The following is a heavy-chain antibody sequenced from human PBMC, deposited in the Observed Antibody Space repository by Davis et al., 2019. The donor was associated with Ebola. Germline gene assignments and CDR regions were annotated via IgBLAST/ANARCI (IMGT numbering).Heavy chain of an antibody. D-gene: IGHD4/OR15-4a*01. Sequence: GESLKISCAASGFTFSSYAMSWVRQAPGKGLEWVSAISGSGGSTYYADSVKGRFTISRDNSKNTLYLQMNSLRAEDTAVYYCAKEGLKEFDYWGQGTLVTVSS. V-gene: IGHV3-23*01. J-gene: IGHJ4*02. CDR2: ISGSGGST. CDR1: GFTFSSYA. CDR3: AKEGLKEFDY.